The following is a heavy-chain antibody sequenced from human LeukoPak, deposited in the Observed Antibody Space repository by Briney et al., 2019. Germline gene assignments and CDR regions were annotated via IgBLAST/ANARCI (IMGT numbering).Heavy chain of an antibody. CDR2: IDPDTGDT. CDR1: GFLFIDFY. V-gene: IGHV1-2*02. J-gene: IGHJ4*02. CDR3: ARGRPYRSYGHNPHLEY. D-gene: IGHD1-1*01. Sequence: ASMKVSCKTSGFLFIDFYMHWVRQAPGQGLEWMGWIDPDTGDTKLARRFQGRVTMTRDTSINTLYMDLSRLGSDDTAVYFCARGRPYRSYGHNPHLEYWGQGTLVTVSS.